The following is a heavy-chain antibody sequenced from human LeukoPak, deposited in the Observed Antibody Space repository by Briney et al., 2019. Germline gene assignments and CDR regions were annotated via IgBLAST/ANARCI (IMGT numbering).Heavy chain of an antibody. CDR1: GYTFTTYG. CDR2: ISAYNGNT. Sequence: ASVQVSCKASGYTFTTYGISWVRQAPGQGLAWLGWISAYNGNTNYAQTLQGRVTMTTDTSTSTAYMELRSLRYDDTAVYYCARVIVGAVGDYWGQGTLVTVSS. J-gene: IGHJ4*02. V-gene: IGHV1-18*04. D-gene: IGHD1-26*01. CDR3: ARVIVGAVGDY.